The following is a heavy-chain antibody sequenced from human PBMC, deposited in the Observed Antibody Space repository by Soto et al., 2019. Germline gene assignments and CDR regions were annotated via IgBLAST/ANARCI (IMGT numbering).Heavy chain of an antibody. V-gene: IGHV3-30*18. CDR1: GFTFSRYG. CDR3: AKETVATIRPTRIYYYYGLDV. CDR2: TSHDGTNK. Sequence: QVQLVESGGGVVQPGRSLRLSCATSGFTFSRYGIHWVRQAPGKGLEWVAVTSHDGTNKYYTDSVKGRFIISRDNSKKTLYLEMHILRAEDTAVYYCAKETVATIRPTRIYYYYGLDVWGQGATVSVSS. D-gene: IGHD5-12*01. J-gene: IGHJ6*02.